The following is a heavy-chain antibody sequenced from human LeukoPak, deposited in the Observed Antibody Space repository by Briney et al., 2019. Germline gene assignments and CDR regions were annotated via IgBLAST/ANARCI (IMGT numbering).Heavy chain of an antibody. CDR3: ARHTIRGVVFDY. CDR2: ISDNGNT. D-gene: IGHD3-10*01. J-gene: IGHJ4*02. V-gene: IGHV4-59*08. CDR1: GGSITTDY. Sequence: SETLSLTCTVSGGSITTDYLSWIRQPPGKGLEWIGYISDNGNTIYNTSLESRVSLSVDTSKNQFSLKLSSGTAADTAVYYCARHTIRGVVFDYWGRGTRVSVSS.